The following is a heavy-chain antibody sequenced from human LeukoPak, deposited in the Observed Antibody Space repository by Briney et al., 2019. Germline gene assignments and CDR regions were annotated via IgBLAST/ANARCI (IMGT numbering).Heavy chain of an antibody. J-gene: IGHJ4*02. CDR3: AKAYLVYIAVAGPVDY. Sequence: PGGSLRLSCAASGFTFSSYSMNWVRQAPGKGLEWVSSISSSSSYIYYADSVKGRFTISRDNAKNSLYLQMNSLRAEDTAVYYCAKAYLVYIAVAGPVDYWGQGTLVAVSS. D-gene: IGHD6-19*01. CDR1: GFTFSSYS. V-gene: IGHV3-21*04. CDR2: ISSSSSYI.